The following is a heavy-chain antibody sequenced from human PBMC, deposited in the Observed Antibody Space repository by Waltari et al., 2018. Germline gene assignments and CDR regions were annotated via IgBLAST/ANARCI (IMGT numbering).Heavy chain of an antibody. J-gene: IGHJ4*02. D-gene: IGHD6-19*01. CDR3: SRAPSSGPLRVFDY. CDR1: GYIFTDYY. Sequence: QVQLGQSGDEVKKPGASVKVSCTPSGYIFTDYYMHWVRQVPGQGLVWGGLFNLHWCDTKLAQVCRATVTITKDTSINTAYMEVTRLGSDDTAVYYCSRAPSSGPLRVFDYWAQGTLVTVSS. V-gene: IGHV1-2*02. CDR2: FNLHWCDT.